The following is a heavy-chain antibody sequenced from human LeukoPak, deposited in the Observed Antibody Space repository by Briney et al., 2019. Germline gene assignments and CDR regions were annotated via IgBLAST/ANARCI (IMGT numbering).Heavy chain of an antibody. CDR2: IKQDGSEI. CDR1: GFTFSNYW. CDR3: ARNRHGNWNDGWFDP. V-gene: IGHV3-7*03. J-gene: IGHJ5*02. Sequence: GGSLRLSCAAPGFTFSNYWMGWVRQAPGKGLEWAANIKQDGSEIYYVDSGKGRFTISRDTAKNSLYLQMNSLRAEDTAVYYCARNRHGNWNDGWFDPWGQGTLVTVSS. D-gene: IGHD1-1*01.